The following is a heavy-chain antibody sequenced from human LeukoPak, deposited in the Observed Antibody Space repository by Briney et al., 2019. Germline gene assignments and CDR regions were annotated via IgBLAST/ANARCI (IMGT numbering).Heavy chain of an antibody. D-gene: IGHD6-19*01. CDR3: ARAVAGGKDLGAYYHYYMDV. CDR2: INWNGGST. V-gene: IGHV3-20*04. CDR1: GFTFDDYG. J-gene: IGHJ6*03. Sequence: GGSLRLSCAASGFTFDDYGMSWVRQAPGKGLEWVSGINWNGGSTGYADSVKGRFTISRDNAKNSLYLQMNSLRAEDTALYYCARAVAGGKDLGAYYHYYMDVWGKGTTVTVSS.